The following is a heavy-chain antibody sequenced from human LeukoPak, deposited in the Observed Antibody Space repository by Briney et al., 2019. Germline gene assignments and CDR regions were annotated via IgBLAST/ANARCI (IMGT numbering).Heavy chain of an antibody. CDR3: AKDRPRRCSSTSCYWFDP. V-gene: IGHV3-23*01. CDR1: GFTFSSYA. J-gene: IGHJ5*02. Sequence: GGSLRLSCAASGFTFSSYAMSWVRQAPGKGLEWVSAISGSGGSTYYADSVKGRFTISRDNSKNTLYLQMNSLRAEDTAVYYCAKDRPRRCSSTSCYWFDPWGQGTLVTVSS. CDR2: ISGSGGST. D-gene: IGHD2-2*01.